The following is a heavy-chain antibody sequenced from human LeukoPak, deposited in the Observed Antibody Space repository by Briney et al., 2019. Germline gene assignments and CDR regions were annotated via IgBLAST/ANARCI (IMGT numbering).Heavy chain of an antibody. V-gene: IGHV3-21*01. J-gene: IGHJ4*02. CDR3: SRGNWNYGGGIDY. D-gene: IGHD1-7*01. CDR1: EFTFSSFS. Sequence: GGSLRLSCAASEFTFSSFSMNWVRQAPGKGLEWVSSITSASTYIYYADSVKGRFTISRDNAKNSLYLQMHSLRAEDTAVYYCSRGNWNYGGGIDYWGQGTLVTVSS. CDR2: ITSASTYI.